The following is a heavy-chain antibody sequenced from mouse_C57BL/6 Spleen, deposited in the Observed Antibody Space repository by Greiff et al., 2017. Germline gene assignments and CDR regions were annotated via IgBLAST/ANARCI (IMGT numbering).Heavy chain of an antibody. Sequence: QVQLKESGAELVRPGTSVKVSCKASGYAFTNYLIEWVKQRPGQGLEWIGVINPGSGGTNYNEKFKGKATLTADKSSSTAYMQLSSLTSEDSAVYFCARSRDVGTDYWGQGTTLTVSS. J-gene: IGHJ2*01. CDR2: INPGSGGT. D-gene: IGHD4-1*01. CDR3: ARSRDVGTDY. CDR1: GYAFTNYL. V-gene: IGHV1-54*01.